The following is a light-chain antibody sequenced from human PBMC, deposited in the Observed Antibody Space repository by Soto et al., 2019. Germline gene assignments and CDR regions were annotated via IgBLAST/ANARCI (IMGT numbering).Light chain of an antibody. CDR1: QSVDNHY. CDR2: GTS. V-gene: IGKV3-20*01. J-gene: IGKJ1*01. Sequence: EIVLTQSPGTLSLSPGERATLSCRASQSVDNHYIDWFQQKPGQAPRLLIYGTSTRPPGIPDKFSGSGSGTDFTLTISRLEPEDFAVYYCQHYGRSPPWTFGQGTKVEIK. CDR3: QHYGRSPPWT.